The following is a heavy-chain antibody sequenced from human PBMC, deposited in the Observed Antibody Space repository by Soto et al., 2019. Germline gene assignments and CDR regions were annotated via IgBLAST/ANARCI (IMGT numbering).Heavy chain of an antibody. Sequence: ASVKVSCTASGYTFTSYYMHWVRQAPGQGLEWMGIINPSGGSTSYAQKFQGRVTMTRDTSTSTVYIELSSLRSEDTAVYYCARDKGDIVVVVAATPIGYYYYGIDVWGQGTTGTVFS. V-gene: IGHV1-46*01. CDR1: GYTFTSYY. D-gene: IGHD2-15*01. CDR3: ARDKGDIVVVVAATPIGYYYYGIDV. J-gene: IGHJ6*02. CDR2: INPSGGST.